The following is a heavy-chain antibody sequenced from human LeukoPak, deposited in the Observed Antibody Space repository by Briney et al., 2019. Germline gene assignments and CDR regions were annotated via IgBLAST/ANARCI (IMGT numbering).Heavy chain of an antibody. Sequence: SETLSLTCTVSGGSISSYYWGWIRQPPGKGLEWIGYIYFNGNTNYNPSLKSRVTISIDTSKNQFSLKLSSVTATDTAVYYCARQSGWGTDYWGQGTLVSVSS. CDR2: IYFNGNT. CDR3: ARQSGWGTDY. CDR1: GGSISSYY. D-gene: IGHD6-19*01. J-gene: IGHJ4*02. V-gene: IGHV4-59*08.